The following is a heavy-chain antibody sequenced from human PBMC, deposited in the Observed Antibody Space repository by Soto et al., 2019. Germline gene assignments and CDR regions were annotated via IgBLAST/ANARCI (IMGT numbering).Heavy chain of an antibody. CDR3: AIVTGKDSSSWSSVPKGMDV. V-gene: IGHV4-34*01. CDR1: GGSISSYY. J-gene: IGHJ6*02. D-gene: IGHD6-13*01. Sequence: SETLSLTCTVSGGSISSYYWSWIRQPPGKGLEWIGEINHSGSTNYNPSLKSRVTISVDTSKNQFSLKLSSVTAADTAVYYCAIVTGKDSSSWSSVPKGMDVWGQGTTVTVSS. CDR2: INHSGST.